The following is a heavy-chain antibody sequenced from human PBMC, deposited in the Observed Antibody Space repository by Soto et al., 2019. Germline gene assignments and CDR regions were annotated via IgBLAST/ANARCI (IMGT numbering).Heavy chain of an antibody. D-gene: IGHD5-12*01. CDR3: ARGIEMATIRDYYYGMDV. Sequence: SETLSLTCTVSGGSISSGDYYWSWIRQPPGKGLEWIGYIYYSGSTYYNPSPKSRVTISVDTSKNQFSLKLSSVTAADTAVYYCARGIEMATIRDYYYGMDVWGQGTTVTVSS. CDR1: GGSISSGDYY. V-gene: IGHV4-30-4*01. CDR2: IYYSGST. J-gene: IGHJ6*02.